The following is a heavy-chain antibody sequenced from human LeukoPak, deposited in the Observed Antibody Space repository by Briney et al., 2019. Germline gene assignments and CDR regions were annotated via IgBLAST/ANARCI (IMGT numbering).Heavy chain of an antibody. D-gene: IGHD6-13*01. CDR2: INTNTGNP. V-gene: IGHV7-4-1*02. CDR3: ARETGAGSGSSWYRPGLRFDP. J-gene: IGHJ5*02. Sequence: GASVKVSCKASGYTFTSYAMNWVRQAPGQGLEWMGWINTNTGNPTYAQGFTGRFVFSLDTSVSTAYLQISSLKAEDTAVYYCARETGAGSGSSWYRPGLRFDPWGQGTLVTVSS. CDR1: GYTFTSYA.